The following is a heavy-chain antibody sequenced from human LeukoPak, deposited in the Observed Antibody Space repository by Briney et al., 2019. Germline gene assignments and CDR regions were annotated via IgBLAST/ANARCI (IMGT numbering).Heavy chain of an antibody. V-gene: IGHV4-59*01. CDR2: IFYSGST. Sequence: PSETLSLTCTVSGGSISSYYWSWIRQPPGQGLEWIGYIFYSGSTNYNPSLKSRVTISIDTSKNQFSLKLSSVTAADTSGYYCARARAVAGTFSWFDPWGQGTLVTVSS. J-gene: IGHJ5*02. CDR1: GGSISSYY. CDR3: ARARAVAGTFSWFDP. D-gene: IGHD6-19*01.